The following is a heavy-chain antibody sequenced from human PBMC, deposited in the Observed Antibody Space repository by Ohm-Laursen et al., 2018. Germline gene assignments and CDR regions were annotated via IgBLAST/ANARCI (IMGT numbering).Heavy chain of an antibody. CDR2: IKQDGIEK. D-gene: IGHD3-3*01. V-gene: IGHV3-7*01. Sequence: SLRLSCAASGFTFSSYWMSWVRQAPGKGLEWVANIKQDGIEKYYVDSVRGRFTISRDNAKNSLDLQMNSLRAEDTAVYYCKTDYDFWSSSSYGMDVWGQGTTVTVSS. J-gene: IGHJ6*02. CDR3: KTDYDFWSSSSYGMDV. CDR1: GFTFSSYW.